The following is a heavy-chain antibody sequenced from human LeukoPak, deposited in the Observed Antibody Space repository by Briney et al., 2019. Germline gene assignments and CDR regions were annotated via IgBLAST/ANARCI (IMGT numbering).Heavy chain of an antibody. CDR3: AVDIVATITAVAGTEALFGFDY. CDR2: IYPNSGGT. D-gene: IGHD5-12*01. Sequence: GASVKVSCKASGYTFTGYYMHWVRPAPGQGLEWMGWIYPNSGGTNYTQKLRGRVTMNPDTSTSTAYKELRSLRSDDTAVYYCAVDIVATITAVAGTEALFGFDYRGQGTLVTVSS. CDR1: GYTFTGYY. J-gene: IGHJ4*02. V-gene: IGHV1-2*02.